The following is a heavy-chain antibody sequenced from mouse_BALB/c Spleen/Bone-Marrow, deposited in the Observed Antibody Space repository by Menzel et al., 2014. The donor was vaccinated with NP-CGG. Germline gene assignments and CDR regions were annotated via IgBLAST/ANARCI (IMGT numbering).Heavy chain of an antibody. D-gene: IGHD1-1*01. CDR2: IYPGDGDT. V-gene: IGHV1-80*01. CDR1: GYVFSSYW. CDR3: ARSGYGSNYDY. J-gene: IGHJ2*01. Sequence: VKLMESGAELVRPGSSAKISCKASGYVFSSYWMIWVRQRPGQGLEWIGQIYPGDGDTNYNGKFKGKATLTADKSSSTAYMQLSSLTSEDSAVYFCARSGYGSNYDYWGQGTTLTVSS.